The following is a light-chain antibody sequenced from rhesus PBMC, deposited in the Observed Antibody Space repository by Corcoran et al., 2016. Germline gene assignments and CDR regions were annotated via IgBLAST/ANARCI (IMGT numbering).Light chain of an antibody. CDR3: QHGYGTPWT. V-gene: IGKV1S15*01. J-gene: IGKJ1*01. CDR2: YAS. CDR1: QGISNN. Sequence: DIQMTQSPSSLSASVGDTVTITCRASQGISNNLAWYQQKPGKVPKLLIYYASTLQSGVPSRFIGIGSGTDCTLTISSLQPEDFATYYCQHGYGTPWTFGQGTKVEIK.